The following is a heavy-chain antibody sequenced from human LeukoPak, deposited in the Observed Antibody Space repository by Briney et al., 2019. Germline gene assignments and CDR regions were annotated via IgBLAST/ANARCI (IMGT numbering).Heavy chain of an antibody. J-gene: IGHJ4*02. D-gene: IGHD1-1*01. CDR2: INPTGSGK. CDR1: GFDFRGSY. Sequence: GGSLRLSCLTSGFDFRGSYMSWIRQTPGKRLEYVANINPTGSGKFYVDSVRGRFTIYRDNTRDSLYLQMNSLRAEDTAVYYCARDLWAGNDYWGRGTLVTVSS. V-gene: IGHV3-7*03. CDR3: ARDLWAGNDY.